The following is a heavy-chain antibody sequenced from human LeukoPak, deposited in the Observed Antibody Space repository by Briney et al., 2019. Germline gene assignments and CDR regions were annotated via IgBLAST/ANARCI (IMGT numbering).Heavy chain of an antibody. CDR2: ISSSSSYI. CDR1: GFTFSSYS. Sequence: GGSLRLSCAASGFTFSSYSMNWVRQAPGKGLEWVSSISSSSSYIYYADSVKGRFTISRDNAKNLLYLQMNSLRAEDTSVYYCVRVLSGRGSLYSYYYYMDVWGKGTTVTISS. V-gene: IGHV3-21*03. CDR3: VRVLSGRGSLYSYYYYMDV. J-gene: IGHJ6*03. D-gene: IGHD3-10*01.